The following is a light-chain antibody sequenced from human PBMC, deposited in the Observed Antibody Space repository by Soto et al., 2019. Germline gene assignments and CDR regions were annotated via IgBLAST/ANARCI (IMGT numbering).Light chain of an antibody. CDR2: DAS. V-gene: IGKV3-20*01. Sequence: EIVLTQSPGTLSLSPGERATLSCRASQSVSSSYLAWCQQKPGQAPRLLIYDASSRATGIPDRFSGSGSGTDFTLTISRLEPEDFAVYYCQQYGNSPLTFGGGTKVDI. CDR1: QSVSSSY. J-gene: IGKJ4*01. CDR3: QQYGNSPLT.